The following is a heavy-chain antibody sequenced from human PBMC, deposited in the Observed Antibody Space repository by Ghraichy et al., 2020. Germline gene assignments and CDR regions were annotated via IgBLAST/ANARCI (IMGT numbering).Heavy chain of an antibody. CDR3: ARDLWVTAPGI. V-gene: IGHV3-7*01. J-gene: IGHJ3*02. CDR2: IKQDGSEK. CDR1: GFTFSSTW. D-gene: IGHD2-21*02. Sequence: GGSLRLSCAASGFTFSSTWMSWVRQAPGKGLEWVANIKQDGSEKYYVDSVKGRFTISRDNAKNSLYLQMNSLRAEDTAVYYCARDLWVTAPGIWGQGTMVTVSS.